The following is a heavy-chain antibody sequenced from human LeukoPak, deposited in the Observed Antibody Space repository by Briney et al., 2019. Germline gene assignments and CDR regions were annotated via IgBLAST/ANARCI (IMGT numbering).Heavy chain of an antibody. V-gene: IGHV1-18*01. Sequence: ASVKVSCKAAGYTFTSYGISWVRQAPGQGLEWMGWISAYNGNTNYAQKLQGRVTMTTDTSTSTAYMELRSLRSDDTAVYYCASRGSISGRYDFDYWGQGTLVTVSS. D-gene: IGHD1-26*01. CDR3: ASRGSISGRYDFDY. CDR1: GYTFTSYG. J-gene: IGHJ4*02. CDR2: ISAYNGNT.